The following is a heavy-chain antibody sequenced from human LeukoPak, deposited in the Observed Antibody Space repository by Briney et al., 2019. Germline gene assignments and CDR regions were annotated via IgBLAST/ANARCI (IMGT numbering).Heavy chain of an antibody. J-gene: IGHJ6*04. D-gene: IGHD2-2*01. CDR1: GGSFSGYY. V-gene: IGHV4-34*01. CDR3: ARVRGGVVVPAAMHYYYGMDV. Sequence: SETLSLTCAVYGGSFSGYYWSWIRQPPGKGLEWIGEINHSGSTNYNPSLKSRVTISVDTSKNQFSLKLSSVIAADTAVYYCARVRGGVVVPAAMHYYYGMDVWGKGTTVTVSS. CDR2: INHSGST.